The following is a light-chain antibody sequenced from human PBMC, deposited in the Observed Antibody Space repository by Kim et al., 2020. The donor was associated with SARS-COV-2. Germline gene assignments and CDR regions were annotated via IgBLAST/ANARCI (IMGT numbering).Light chain of an antibody. CDR3: QSYDSGLGGPV. V-gene: IGLV1-40*01. CDR1: SSNIGANYE. Sequence: RVTNSCTGSSSNIGANYEVHWYQQLPGTAPRLVIYANTNRPSGVPDRFSGSKSGTSASLAITGLLAADEADYYCQSYDSGLGGPVFGTGTKVTVL. J-gene: IGLJ1*01. CDR2: ANT.